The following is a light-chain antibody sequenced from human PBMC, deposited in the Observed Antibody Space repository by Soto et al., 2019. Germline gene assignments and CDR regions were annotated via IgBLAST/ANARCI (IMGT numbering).Light chain of an antibody. J-gene: IGKJ1*01. CDR3: QQYNGYPWT. CDR2: KTS. Sequence: DIQLTQSPSTLSASVGDRGTSLCLASESSSSWLGWNQQKPGKAPKLLICKTSRLESGVPSRFSGSGSGTEFTLTISSMEPDEFATYCCQQYNGYPWTFGQGTKVDIK. V-gene: IGKV1-5*03. CDR1: ESSSSW.